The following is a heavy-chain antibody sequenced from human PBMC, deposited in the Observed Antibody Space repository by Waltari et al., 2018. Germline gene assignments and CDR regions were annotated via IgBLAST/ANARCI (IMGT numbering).Heavy chain of an antibody. J-gene: IGHJ4*02. CDR3: ARDLRFVEQSTFPGGGDF. CDR2: SNPRNGNA. CDR1: GYSFTRFH. D-gene: IGHD3-3*01. Sequence: QVQLVQSEAEVKKPGASVRVSCKASGYSFTRFHMYWVRQAPGQGLEWMGISNPRNGNAKYAQKFQGRMTLTRDTSTTTVYMQMSSLRSEDTAVYYCARDLRFVEQSTFPGGGDFWGPGTLVTVSS. V-gene: IGHV1-46*01.